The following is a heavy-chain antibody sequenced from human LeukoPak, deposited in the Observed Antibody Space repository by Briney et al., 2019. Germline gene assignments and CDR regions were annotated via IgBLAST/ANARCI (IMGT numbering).Heavy chain of an antibody. Sequence: GGSLRLSCAASGFIFSHYGMNWVRQAPGKGLEWVSGITSRSTTYYADSVKGRFTISRDNAKNSLYLQMNSLRAEDMALYYCAKGSSAWNEVFHFDYWGQGTLVTVSS. CDR3: AKGSSAWNEVFHFDY. D-gene: IGHD6-19*01. CDR2: ITSRSTT. J-gene: IGHJ4*02. CDR1: GFIFSHYG. V-gene: IGHV3-69-1*01.